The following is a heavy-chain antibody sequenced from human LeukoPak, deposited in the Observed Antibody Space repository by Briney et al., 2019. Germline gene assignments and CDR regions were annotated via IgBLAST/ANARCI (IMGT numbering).Heavy chain of an antibody. J-gene: IGHJ4*02. Sequence: GGSLRLSCAASGFTFSNAWMSWVRQAPGKGPEWVGRIKSRTDGGTTDYPAPVKGGFTISRDDSKNTLYLQMNNLKTEDTAVYYCATISAPGGYRRGAVDYWGQGTLVTVSS. V-gene: IGHV3-15*01. D-gene: IGHD1-26*01. CDR3: ATISAPGGYRRGAVDY. CDR1: GFTFSNAW. CDR2: IKSRTDGGTT.